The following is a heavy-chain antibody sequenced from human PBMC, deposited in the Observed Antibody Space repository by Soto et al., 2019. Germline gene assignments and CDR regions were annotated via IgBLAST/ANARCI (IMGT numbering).Heavy chain of an antibody. J-gene: IGHJ5*02. V-gene: IGHV4-39*01. CDR2: IYYSGST. D-gene: IGHD2-21*01. CDR3: ARHVVIRYPPPGDWFDP. Sequence: SETLSLTCTVSGGSISSSSYYWGWIRQPPGKGLEWIGSIYYSGSTYYNPSLKSRVTISVDTSKNQFSLKLSSVTAADTAVYYCARHVVIRYPPPGDWFDPWGQGTLVTVSS. CDR1: GGSISSSSYY.